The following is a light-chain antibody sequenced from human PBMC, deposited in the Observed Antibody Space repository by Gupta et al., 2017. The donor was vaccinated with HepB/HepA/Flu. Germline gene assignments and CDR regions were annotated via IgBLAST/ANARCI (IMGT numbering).Light chain of an antibody. CDR2: DVG. V-gene: IGLV2-14*03. CDR1: SSDVGAYNY. J-gene: IGLJ1*01. Sequence: SALTQPASVSGSPGQSITISCTGTSSDVGAYNYVSWYQQHPAKAPKLIIYDVGDRPSGVSHRFSGSKSGNTASLTISGLQAEDEADYYCSSYTSASTGIFGTGTKVTVL. CDR3: SSYTSASTGI.